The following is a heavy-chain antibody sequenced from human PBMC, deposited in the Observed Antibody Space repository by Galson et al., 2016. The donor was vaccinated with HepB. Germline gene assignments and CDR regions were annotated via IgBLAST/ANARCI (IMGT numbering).Heavy chain of an antibody. CDR2: ISWNSAYV. CDR1: GFAFDIYA. J-gene: IGHJ4*02. Sequence: SLRLSCAASGFAFDIYAMHWVRQVPGKGLEWVSGISWNSAYVGYADSVKGRFTISRDNAKNSLYLQMNSLRAEDTALYYCAKDPDSGRNLAADSWGQGTLVTVSS. V-gene: IGHV3-9*01. CDR3: AKDPDSGRNLAADS. D-gene: IGHD1-26*01.